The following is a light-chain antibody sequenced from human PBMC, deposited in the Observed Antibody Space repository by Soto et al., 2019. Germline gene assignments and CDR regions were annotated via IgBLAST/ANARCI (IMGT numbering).Light chain of an antibody. CDR1: SSDVGNSDF. CDR2: ELN. Sequence: QSALPQPASVSASPGPSITISCTGTSSDVGNSDFVYWYQQHPGNAPKLIIFELNNRPSGVSNRFSGYKSGNTASLTISGLQVEDEADYFCASYTTNSLWVFGGGTKVTVL. J-gene: IGLJ3*02. CDR3: ASYTTNSLWV. V-gene: IGLV2-14*01.